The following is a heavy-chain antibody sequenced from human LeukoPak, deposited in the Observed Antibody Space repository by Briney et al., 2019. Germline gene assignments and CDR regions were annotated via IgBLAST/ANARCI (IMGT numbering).Heavy chain of an antibody. CDR3: ARGRGYSYGTLHYYYMDV. CDR2: IKQDVSEK. J-gene: IGHJ6*03. V-gene: IGHV3-7*01. D-gene: IGHD5-18*01. Sequence: GGSLRLSCAASGFTFSSYWMSWVRHAPGKGLEWVANIKQDVSEKYYVDSVKGRFTISRDNAKNSLYLQMNSLRAEDTAVYYCARGRGYSYGTLHYYYMDVWGKGTTVTVSS. CDR1: GFTFSSYW.